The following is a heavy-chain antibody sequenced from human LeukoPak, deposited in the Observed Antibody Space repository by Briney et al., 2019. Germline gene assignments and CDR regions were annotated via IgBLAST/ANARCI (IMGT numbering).Heavy chain of an antibody. D-gene: IGHD3-10*01. J-gene: IGHJ5*02. V-gene: IGHV1-8*01. CDR1: GYTFTTYD. CDR2: MNPNSANT. CDR3: ARSRGRLGWFDP. Sequence: ASVKVSCKASGYTFTTYDIHWVRQATGQGLEWMGWMNPNSANTGYAQKFQGRVTMTRSTSIGTAYMELSSLRSEDTAVYYCARSRGRLGWFDPWGQGTLVTVSS.